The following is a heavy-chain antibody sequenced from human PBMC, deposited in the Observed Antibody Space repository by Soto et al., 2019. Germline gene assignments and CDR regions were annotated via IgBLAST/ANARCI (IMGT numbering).Heavy chain of an antibody. CDR1: GFTFSSYG. CDR3: AFFASLESLGL. V-gene: IGHV3-21*01. D-gene: IGHD3-3*01. Sequence: GGSLRLSCAASGFTFSSYGMHWVRQAPGKGLEWVSSISSSSSYIYYADSVKGRFTISRDNAKNSLYLQMNSLRAEDTAVYYCAFFASLESLGLWGQGTLVTSPQ. J-gene: IGHJ4*02. CDR2: ISSSSSYI.